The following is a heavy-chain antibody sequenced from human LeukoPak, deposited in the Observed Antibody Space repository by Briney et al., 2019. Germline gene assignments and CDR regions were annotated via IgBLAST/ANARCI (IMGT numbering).Heavy chain of an antibody. J-gene: IGHJ3*02. CDR3: ARPLDTAMVADAYAI. CDR2: INQDGSEK. V-gene: IGHV3-7*01. D-gene: IGHD5-18*01. CDR1: GFTFSDYW. Sequence: PGGSLRLSCAASGFTFSDYWMTWVRQAPGKGLEWVANINQDGSEKYSVDSVEGRFTISRDNAKNLLYLQINSLRAEDTAVYYCARPLDTAMVADAYAIWGQGTMVTVSS.